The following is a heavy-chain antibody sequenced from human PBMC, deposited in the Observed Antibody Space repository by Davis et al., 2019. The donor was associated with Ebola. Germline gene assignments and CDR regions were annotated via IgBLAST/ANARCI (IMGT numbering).Heavy chain of an antibody. J-gene: IGHJ4*02. CDR3: TRHLVGYCSGASCPHNFEY. CDR1: GFIFSSFW. CDR2: ISSTSAYI. Sequence: GESLKISCATSGFIFSSFWMSWVRQAPGKGLEWVSSISSTSAYIYYADSLKGRFTVSRDNAKNSLFLQMDDLRAEDTAIYYCTRHLVGYCSGASCPHNFEYWGQGTLVTVSS. D-gene: IGHD2-15*01. V-gene: IGHV3-21*01.